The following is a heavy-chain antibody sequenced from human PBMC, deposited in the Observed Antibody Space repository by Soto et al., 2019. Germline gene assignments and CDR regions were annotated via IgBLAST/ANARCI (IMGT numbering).Heavy chain of an antibody. Sequence: GGAPRLSCAASGIPFRSHCMHWVPQAPGKGLEWVAVIWYDGSNKYYADSVKGRFTISRDNSKNTLYLQMNSLRAEDTAVYYCARDDRSGYYYYGLDVWGQGTTVTVS. CDR3: ARDDRSGYYYYGLDV. V-gene: IGHV3-33*01. J-gene: IGHJ6*02. CDR1: GIPFRSHC. D-gene: IGHD6-19*01. CDR2: IWYDGSNK.